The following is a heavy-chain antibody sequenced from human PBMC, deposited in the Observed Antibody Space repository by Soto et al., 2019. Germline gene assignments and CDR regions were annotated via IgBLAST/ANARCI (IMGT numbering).Heavy chain of an antibody. CDR2: INAGNGNT. V-gene: IGHV1-3*01. J-gene: IGHJ4*02. D-gene: IGHD1-1*01. CDR3: ARGRWTQTTADYYLDY. Sequence: ASVKVSCKASGYTFSGYALHWVRQAPGQRLEWMGWINAGNGNTKYSQKFQGRVTITRDTSASTAHMELSSLRSEDTAVYYCARGRWTQTTADYYLDYWGQGTLVTAPQ. CDR1: GYTFSGYA.